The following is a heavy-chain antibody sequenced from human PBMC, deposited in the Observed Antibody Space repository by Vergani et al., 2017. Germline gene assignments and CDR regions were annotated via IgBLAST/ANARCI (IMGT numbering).Heavy chain of an antibody. J-gene: IGHJ5*02. CDR3: AKDLGTSSGGGWFDP. CDR1: GFTSAGYA. V-gene: IGHV3-9*02. Sequence: EVQLLESGGGLVLPGRSLRLSCVASGFTSAGYAMHWVRQAPGKGLEWVSGISCNSNSIGYADSVKGRFTISRDNAKNSLYLQMNSLRAEDTALYYCAKDLGTSSGGGWFDPWGQGTLVTVAS. CDR2: ISCNSNSI. D-gene: IGHD6-6*01.